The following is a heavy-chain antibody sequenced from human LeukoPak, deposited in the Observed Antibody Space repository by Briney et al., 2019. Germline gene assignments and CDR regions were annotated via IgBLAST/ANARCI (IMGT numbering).Heavy chain of an antibody. D-gene: IGHD6-19*01. CDR2: VSSDGSNT. Sequence: GGSLRLSCAASGFTFDDYAMSWVRQAPGKGLEWVSLVSSDGSNTYYADSVTGRFTISRDNTKNSLLLQMNSLRVEDTALYYCAKLYAPGWYYFGSWGQGTLVTVSS. V-gene: IGHV3-43D*03. CDR3: AKLYAPGWYYFGS. J-gene: IGHJ4*02. CDR1: GFTFDDYA.